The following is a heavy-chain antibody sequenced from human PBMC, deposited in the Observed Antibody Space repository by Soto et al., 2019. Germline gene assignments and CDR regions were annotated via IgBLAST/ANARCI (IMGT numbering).Heavy chain of an antibody. D-gene: IGHD1-20*01. CDR2: ITSSGSIT. CDR1: GFTFSDYY. V-gene: IGHV3-11*01. J-gene: IGHJ4*02. Sequence: QVQLVESGGVLVKPGGSLRLSCAASGFTFSDYYMSWIRQAPGKGLEWVSYITSSGSITYYADSVKGRFTVSRDNARNSLYLQMNSLRAEDTAVYYCARDGYYWNQADYWGQGTLVTVSS. CDR3: ARDGYYWNQADY.